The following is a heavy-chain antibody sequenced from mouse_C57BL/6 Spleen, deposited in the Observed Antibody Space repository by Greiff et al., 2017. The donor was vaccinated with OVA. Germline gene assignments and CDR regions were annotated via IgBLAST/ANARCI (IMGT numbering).Heavy chain of an antibody. J-gene: IGHJ1*03. CDR3: ASPYYYGSSLSYWYFDV. Sequence: VQLQQSGPGLVQPSQSLSITCTVSGFSLTSYGVHWVRQSPGKGLEWLGVIWSGGSTDYNAAFISRLSISKDNSKSQVFFKMNSLQADDTAIYYCASPYYYGSSLSYWYFDVWGTGTTVTVSS. CDR2: IWSGGST. CDR1: GFSLTSYG. V-gene: IGHV2-2*01. D-gene: IGHD1-1*01.